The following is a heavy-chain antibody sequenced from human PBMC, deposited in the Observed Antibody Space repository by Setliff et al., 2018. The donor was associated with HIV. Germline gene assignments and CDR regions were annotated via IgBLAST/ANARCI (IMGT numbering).Heavy chain of an antibody. Sequence: ASVKVSCKASGYTFTSYGISWVRQAPGQGLEWMGWISAYNGNTNYAQKLQGRVTMTTDTSTSTAYMELRSLRSDDTAVYYCARDQNTMVRGVNIFDYWGQGTPVTVSS. J-gene: IGHJ4*02. CDR1: GYTFTSYG. D-gene: IGHD3-10*01. CDR3: ARDQNTMVRGVNIFDY. CDR2: ISAYNGNT. V-gene: IGHV1-18*01.